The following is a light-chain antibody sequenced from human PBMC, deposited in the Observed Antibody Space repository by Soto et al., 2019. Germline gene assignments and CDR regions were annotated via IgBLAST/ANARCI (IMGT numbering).Light chain of an antibody. CDR3: QSYDSSLSGAV. J-gene: IGLJ1*01. V-gene: IGLV1-40*01. CDR1: NSNIGAGYD. CDR2: GNS. Sequence: QSLLTQPPSVSGAQGQRVTISCTGSNSNIGAGYDVHWYQQLPGTAPKLLIYGNSNRPSGDPDRFSGSKCVTSASLARTGLQAEDEADYFCQSYDSSLSGAVVGTGTKVTVL.